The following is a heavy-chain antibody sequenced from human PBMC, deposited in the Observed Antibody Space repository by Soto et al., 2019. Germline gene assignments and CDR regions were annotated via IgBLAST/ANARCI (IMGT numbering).Heavy chain of an antibody. D-gene: IGHD3-3*01. Sequence: QVQLQQWGAGLLKPSETLSLTCAAHNGSFTDYFWTWIRQSPGQGLEWIGEINHRGGATYNPSLRSRVTISIDTSKNHFSLSLRSLTAADTAVYYGVARGMTYDVLSGPHPVDPWGQGTLVTVSS. CDR2: INHRGGA. CDR1: NGSFTDYF. J-gene: IGHJ5*02. CDR3: VARGMTYDVLSGPHPVDP. V-gene: IGHV4-34*02.